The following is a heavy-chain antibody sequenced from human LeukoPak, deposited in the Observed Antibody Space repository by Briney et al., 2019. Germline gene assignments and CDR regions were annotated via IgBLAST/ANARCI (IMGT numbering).Heavy chain of an antibody. D-gene: IGHD1-14*01. CDR2: IIPIFGTA. CDR3: ASNPRTTLLLDY. J-gene: IGHJ4*02. Sequence: ASVKVSCKASGGTFSSYAISWVRQAPGQGLEWMGRIIPIFGTANYAQKFQGRVTITTDESTSTAYTELSSLRSEDTAVYYCASNPRTTLLLDYWGQGTLVTVSS. CDR1: GGTFSSYA. V-gene: IGHV1-69*05.